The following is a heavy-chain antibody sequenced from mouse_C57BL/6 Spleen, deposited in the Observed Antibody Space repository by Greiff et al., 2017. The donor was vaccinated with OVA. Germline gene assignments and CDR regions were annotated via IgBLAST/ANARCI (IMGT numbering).Heavy chain of an antibody. J-gene: IGHJ2*01. CDR1: GFTFTDYY. V-gene: IGHV7-3*01. CDR2: IRNKANGYTT. CDR3: ARYEVTYYFDY. D-gene: IGHD2-2*01. Sequence: DVMLVESGGGLVQPGGSLSLSCAASGFTFTDYYMSWVRQPPGKALEWLGFIRNKANGYTTEYSASVKGRFTISRDNSQSILYLQMNALRAEDSATYYCARYEVTYYFDYWGQGTTLTVSS.